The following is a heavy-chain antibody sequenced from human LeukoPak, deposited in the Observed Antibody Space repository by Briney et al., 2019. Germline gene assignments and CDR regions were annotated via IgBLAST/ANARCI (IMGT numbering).Heavy chain of an antibody. J-gene: IGHJ3*02. CDR2: IYHSGST. Sequence: SETLSLTCTVSGGSISSYYWSWIRQPPGKGLEWIGSIYHSGSTYYNPSLKSRLTISVDTSKNQFSLKLRSVTAADTAVYYCAREGSSGGEAFDIWGQGTLVPVSS. V-gene: IGHV4-59*12. D-gene: IGHD3-10*01. CDR3: AREGSSGGEAFDI. CDR1: GGSISSYY.